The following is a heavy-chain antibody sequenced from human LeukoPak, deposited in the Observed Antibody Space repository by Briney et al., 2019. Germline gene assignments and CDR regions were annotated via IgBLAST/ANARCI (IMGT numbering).Heavy chain of an antibody. CDR1: GGSFSGYY. D-gene: IGHD1-26*01. CDR2: INHSGST. V-gene: IGHV4-34*01. J-gene: IGHJ4*02. CDR3: ASDPGFSWVYFDY. Sequence: PSGTLSLTCAVYGGSFSGYYWSWIRQPPGKGLEWIGEINHSGSTNYNPYLKSRVTISVDTSKNQFSLKLSSVTAEDRAVYYCASDPGFSWVYFDYWGQGTLVTVSS.